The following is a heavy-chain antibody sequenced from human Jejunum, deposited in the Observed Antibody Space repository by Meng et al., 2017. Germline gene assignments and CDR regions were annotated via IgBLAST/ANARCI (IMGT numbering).Heavy chain of an antibody. J-gene: IGHJ4*02. CDR1: GYTFSNYG. V-gene: IGHV1-18*01. Sequence: QGQLVQAGPEGKKPGASVKVSCKASGYTFSNYGISWVRQAPGQGLEWMAWITAFNGLSTYTQKLQGRVTVATDSSTNTAYMELTNLTSDDTAVYYCARDEDGTAMFYWGQGTLVTVSS. CDR3: ARDEDGTAMFY. CDR2: ITAFNGLS. D-gene: IGHD5-18*01.